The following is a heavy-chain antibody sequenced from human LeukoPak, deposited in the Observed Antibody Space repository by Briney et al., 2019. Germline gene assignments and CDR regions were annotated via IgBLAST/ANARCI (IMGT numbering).Heavy chain of an antibody. J-gene: IGHJ1*01. D-gene: IGHD5-24*01. Sequence: PSEALSLTCTVSGGSISSGSYYWSWIRQPAGMGLEWIGRIYTSGSTNYNPSLKSRVTISVDTSKNQFSLKLSSVTAADTAVYYCARSNGYNPLYFQHWGQGTLVTASS. CDR3: ARSNGYNPLYFQH. CDR1: GGSISSGSYY. V-gene: IGHV4-61*02. CDR2: IYTSGST.